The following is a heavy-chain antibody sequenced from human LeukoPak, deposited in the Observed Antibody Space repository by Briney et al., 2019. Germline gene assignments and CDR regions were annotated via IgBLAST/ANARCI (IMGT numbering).Heavy chain of an antibody. V-gene: IGHV3-7*03. CDR2: IKDDGSEK. Sequence: GGSLRLSCAATGFTFSSYWMSWVRQAPGKGLEWVANIKDDGSEKYYVDSVKGRFTISRDDAKNSLYLQMNSLRAEDTAVYYCARARDSSWDYWGQGTLVTVSS. CDR1: GFTFSSYW. J-gene: IGHJ4*02. CDR3: ARARDSSWDY. D-gene: IGHD6-13*01.